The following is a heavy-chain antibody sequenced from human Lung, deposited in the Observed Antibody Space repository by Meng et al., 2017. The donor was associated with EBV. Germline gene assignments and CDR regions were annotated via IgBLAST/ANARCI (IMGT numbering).Heavy chain of an antibody. CDR3: AREVPMIVMNWLDP. Sequence: QLQLREPGPGLVKPSETLSLTCTVSGGSISSSSHYWDWYRQSPGKGLQWIGSIHYSGRTSYNPSLKSRVTISVDTSKNQFSLKLSSVVAADTAVYYCAREVPMIVMNWLDPWGQGTLVTVSS. D-gene: IGHD3-22*01. CDR2: IHYSGRT. CDR1: GGSISSSSHY. J-gene: IGHJ5*02. V-gene: IGHV4-39*07.